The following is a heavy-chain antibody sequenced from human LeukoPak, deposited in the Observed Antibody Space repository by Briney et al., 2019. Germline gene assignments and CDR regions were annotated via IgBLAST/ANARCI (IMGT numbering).Heavy chain of an antibody. CDR2: IWYDGSNK. V-gene: IGHV3-33*01. D-gene: IGHD3-22*01. J-gene: IGHJ4*02. CDR1: GFTFSSYG. Sequence: GGSLRLSCAASGFTFSSYGMHWVRQAPGKGLEWVAVIWYDGSNKYYVDSVKGRFTISRDNSKNILYLQMNSLRAEDTAVYYCARAGPKYYYDSSGYYYYWGQGTLVTVSS. CDR3: ARAGPKYYYDSSGYYYY.